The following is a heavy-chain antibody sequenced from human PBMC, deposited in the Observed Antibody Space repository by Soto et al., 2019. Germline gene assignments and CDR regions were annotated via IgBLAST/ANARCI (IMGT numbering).Heavy chain of an antibody. CDR3: ARVFSSSWYFDY. V-gene: IGHV4-30-4*01. D-gene: IGHD6-13*01. CDR2: IYYSGST. J-gene: IGHJ4*02. Sequence: PSETLSLTCTVSGGSISSGDYYWSWIRQPPGKGLEWIGYIYYSGSTYYNPSLKSRVTISVDTSKNQFSLKLSSVTAADTAVYYCARVFSSSWYFDYWGQGTRVTVSS. CDR1: GGSISSGDYY.